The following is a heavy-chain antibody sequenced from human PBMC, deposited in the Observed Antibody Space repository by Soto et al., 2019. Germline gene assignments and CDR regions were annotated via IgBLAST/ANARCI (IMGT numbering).Heavy chain of an antibody. CDR3: VRDLNYKFFFDL. J-gene: IGHJ4*02. V-gene: IGHV3-23*05. CDR2: IHKTGTIT. CDR1: GFTFSTYA. D-gene: IGHD3-10*01. Sequence: EGQVVESGGDLVQPGDSLRISCAASGFTFSTYAMSWVRQAPGKGLEWVSGIHKTGTITFYADSVKGRFTISRDNSKNSLYLHMRSLSDGDTAVYYCVRDLNYKFFFDLWGQGTLVTVSS.